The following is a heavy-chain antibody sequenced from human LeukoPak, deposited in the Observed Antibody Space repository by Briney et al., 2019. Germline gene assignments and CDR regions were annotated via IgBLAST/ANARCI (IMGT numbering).Heavy chain of an antibody. J-gene: IGHJ4*02. CDR2: VRGSGTDT. D-gene: IGHD5-12*01. CDR3: AKTSRVNSAYDSPFHY. Sequence: GGSLRLSCATSGFTLRNYAMSWVRQAPGKGLEWVSAVRGSGTDTYYADSVKGRFTISRDNSKNTLYLQMNSLRAEDTAIYYCAKTSRVNSAYDSPFHYWGLGTLVTVSS. CDR1: GFTLRNYA. V-gene: IGHV3-23*01.